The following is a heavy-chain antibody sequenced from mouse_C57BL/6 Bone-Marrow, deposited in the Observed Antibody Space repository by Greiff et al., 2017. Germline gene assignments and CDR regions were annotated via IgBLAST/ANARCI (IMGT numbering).Heavy chain of an antibody. V-gene: IGHV1-4*01. CDR3: ARFTTVVARGFAY. CDR2: INPSSGYT. J-gene: IGHJ3*01. CDR1: GYTFTSYT. Sequence: QVQLKQSGAELARPGASVKMSCKASGYTFTSYTMHWVKQRPGQGLEWIGYINPSSGYTKYNQKFQDKATLTADKSSSTAYMQLSGLTSEDSAVYYCARFTTVVARGFAYWGQGTLVTVSA. D-gene: IGHD1-1*01.